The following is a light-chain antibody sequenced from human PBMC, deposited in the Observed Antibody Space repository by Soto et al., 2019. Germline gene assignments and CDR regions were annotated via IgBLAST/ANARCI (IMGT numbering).Light chain of an antibody. J-gene: IGLJ1*01. CDR1: SSDVGGYKY. CDR3: SSYTSSSTLVV. V-gene: IGLV2-14*01. CDR2: EFS. Sequence: QSVLTQPASVSGSPGQSITISCTGTSSDVGGYKYVSWYQQHPGKGPKLMIYEFSNRPSGVPNRFTGSKSGNTASLTISGLQAEDEADYYCSSYTSSSTLVVFGTGTKVTVL.